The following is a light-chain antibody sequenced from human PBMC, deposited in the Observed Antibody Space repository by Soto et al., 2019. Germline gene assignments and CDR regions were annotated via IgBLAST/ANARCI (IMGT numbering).Light chain of an antibody. J-gene: IGKJ4*01. V-gene: IGKV3-15*01. CDR2: VAS. Sequence: EIVMTQSPATLSVSPGERATLCCRASQSVSSNLAWYQQKPGQTPKLLIYVASTRATGIPARFSGSGSGTEFTLNISSLQSEDFAVYYCQQYNVWPPTFGGGTKVEFK. CDR3: QQYNVWPPT. CDR1: QSVSSN.